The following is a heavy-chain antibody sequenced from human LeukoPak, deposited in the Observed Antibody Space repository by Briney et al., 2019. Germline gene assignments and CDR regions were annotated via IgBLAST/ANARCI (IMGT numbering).Heavy chain of an antibody. D-gene: IGHD5-12*01. Sequence: GGSLRLSCAASGVTFRSYGMHWVRQAPGKGLEWVALISSDGNDKLYGDSVRGRSTISRDDSKSTLYLQMNSLRAEDTAVYYCTTKVIRGNSGDDYDDWGQGTLVTVSS. V-gene: IGHV3-30*03. CDR3: TTKVIRGNSGDDYDD. CDR1: GVTFRSYG. J-gene: IGHJ4*02. CDR2: ISSDGNDK.